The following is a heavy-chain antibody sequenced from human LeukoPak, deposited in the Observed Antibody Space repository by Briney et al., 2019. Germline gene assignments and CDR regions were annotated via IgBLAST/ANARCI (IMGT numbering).Heavy chain of an antibody. V-gene: IGHV3-23*01. D-gene: IGHD4-17*01. J-gene: IGHJ4*02. CDR2: ISASGSAT. CDR1: GFIFSNYG. CDR3: AKGGVYGDYYFDY. Sequence: GGSLRLSCAAPGFIFSNYGMNWVRQAPGKGLEWVAAISASGSATSYADSVRGRFTISRDNSKNTVYLQMNSLRAEDTALYYCAKGGVYGDYYFDYWGQGTLVTVSS.